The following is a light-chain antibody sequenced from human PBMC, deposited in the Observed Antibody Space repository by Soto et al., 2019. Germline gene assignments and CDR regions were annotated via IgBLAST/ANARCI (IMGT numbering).Light chain of an antibody. CDR1: QSVGSN. J-gene: IGKJ1*01. CDR2: GAS. V-gene: IGKV3D-15*01. CDR3: QQCNNWPPWT. Sequence: EIVMTQSPATLSVSPGERATLSCRASQSVGSNLVWYQQKPGQAPRLLIYGASTRATGIPARFSGSGSGTEFTLTISSLQSEDSAVYFCQQCNNWPPWTFGQGTTV.